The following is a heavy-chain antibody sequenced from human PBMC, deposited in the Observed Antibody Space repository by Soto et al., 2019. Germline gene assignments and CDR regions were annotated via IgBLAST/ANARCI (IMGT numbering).Heavy chain of an antibody. CDR3: TTGLSNGYYNFDY. CDR2: IKGEADGGTT. CDR1: GFTSSNAW. V-gene: IGHV3-15*01. Sequence: GGSLRLSCAASGFTSSNAWMSWVRQAPGKGLEWVGRIKGEADGGTTDYAAPVKGRITISRDHSKDTLYLHMNSLKTEDTAVYYCTTGLSNGYYNFDYWGQGTPVTVSS. J-gene: IGHJ4*02. D-gene: IGHD3-22*01.